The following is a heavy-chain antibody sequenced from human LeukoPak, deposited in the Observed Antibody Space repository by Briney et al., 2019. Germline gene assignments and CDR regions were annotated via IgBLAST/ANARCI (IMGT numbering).Heavy chain of an antibody. V-gene: IGHV4-34*01. D-gene: IGHD3-10*01. CDR1: GGSFSGYY. CDR2: INHSGST. J-gene: IGHJ4*02. Sequence: PSETLSLTCAVYGGSFSGYYWSWIHQPPGKGLEWIGEINHSGSTNYNPSLKSRVTISVGTSKNQFSLKLSSVTAADTAVYYCARTGYGSGSYYKTPLFFVYWGQGTLVTVSS. CDR3: ARTGYGSGSYYKTPLFFVY.